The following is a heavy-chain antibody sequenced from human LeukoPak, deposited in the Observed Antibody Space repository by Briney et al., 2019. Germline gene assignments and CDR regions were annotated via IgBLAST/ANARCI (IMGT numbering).Heavy chain of an antibody. J-gene: IGHJ4*02. D-gene: IGHD4-17*01. V-gene: IGHV4-59*01. CDR1: GGSFSLYY. Sequence: SETLSLTCTVSGGSFSLYYWTWLRQPPGKGLEWIGYIYYSGSTNYNPSLKSRVTISVDTSKNQFSLKLSSVTAADTAVFYCARGTRYGDYVNYFDYWGQGTRVTVSS. CDR3: ARGTRYGDYVNYFDY. CDR2: IYYSGST.